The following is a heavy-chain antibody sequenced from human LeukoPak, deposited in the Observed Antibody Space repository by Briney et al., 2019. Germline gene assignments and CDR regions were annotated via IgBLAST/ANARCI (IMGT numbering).Heavy chain of an antibody. J-gene: IGHJ4*02. CDR3: AREDYGDYLSYFDY. V-gene: IGHV3-21*01. CDR2: ISSSSSYI. Sequence: PGGSLRLSCAASGFTFSSYSMNWVRQAPGKGLEWVSSISSSSSYIYYAGSVKGRFTISRDNAKNSLYLQMNSLRAEDTAVYYCAREDYGDYLSYFDYWGQGTLVTVSS. CDR1: GFTFSSYS. D-gene: IGHD4-17*01.